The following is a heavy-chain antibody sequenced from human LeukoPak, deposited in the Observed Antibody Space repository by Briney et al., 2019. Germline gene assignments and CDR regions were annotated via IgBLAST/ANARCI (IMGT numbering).Heavy chain of an antibody. J-gene: IGHJ4*02. V-gene: IGHV3-23*01. Sequence: PGGSLRLSCAASGFTFSSYAMSWVRQAPGKGLEWVSAISGSGGSTYYADSVKGRFTISRDNSKNTLYLQMISLRAEDTAVYYCARNGRGFGPRILVYNWGQGTLVTVSS. CDR2: ISGSGGST. D-gene: IGHD3-22*01. CDR1: GFTFSSYA. CDR3: ARNGRGFGPRILVYN.